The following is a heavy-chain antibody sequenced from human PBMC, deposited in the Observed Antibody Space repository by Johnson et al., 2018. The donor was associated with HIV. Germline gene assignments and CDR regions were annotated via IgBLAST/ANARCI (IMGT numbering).Heavy chain of an antibody. CDR3: ARVPEGDDDAFDI. CDR1: GFTFDNFW. D-gene: IGHD2-21*01. V-gene: IGHV3-11*04. Sequence: QVQLVESGGGVVHPGRSLRLSCAVSGFTFDNFWMTWVRQAPGKGLEWISYISTSGTTIYYADSVKGRFTVSRDNAKNSLYLQMNSLRAEDTAVYYCARVPEGDDDAFDIWGQGTMVTVSS. CDR2: ISTSGTTI. J-gene: IGHJ3*02.